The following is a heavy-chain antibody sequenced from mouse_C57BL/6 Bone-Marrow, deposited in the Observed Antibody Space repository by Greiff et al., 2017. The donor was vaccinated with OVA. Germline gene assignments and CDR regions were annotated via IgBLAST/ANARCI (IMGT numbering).Heavy chain of an antibody. CDR3: ARREIITTAPWYFDV. CDR1: GYTFTDYY. D-gene: IGHD1-2*01. Sequence: QVQLKQSGPELVKPGASVKISCKASGYTFTDYYINWVKQRPGQGLEWIGWIFPGSGSTYYNEKFKGKATLTVDKSSSTAYMLLSSLTSEDSAVYFCARREIITTAPWYFDVWGTGTTVTVSS. CDR2: IFPGSGST. J-gene: IGHJ1*03. V-gene: IGHV1-75*01.